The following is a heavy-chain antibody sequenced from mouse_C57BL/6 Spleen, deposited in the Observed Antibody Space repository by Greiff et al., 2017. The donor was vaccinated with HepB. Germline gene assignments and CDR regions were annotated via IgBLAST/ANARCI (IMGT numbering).Heavy chain of an antibody. Sequence: EVKLVESGGGLVQPKGSLKLSCAASGFSFNTYAMNWVRQAPGKGLEWVARIRSKSNNYATYYADSVKDRFTISRDDSESMLYLQMNNLKTEDTAMYYSVRDYDGYYDWYFDVWGTGTTVTVSS. D-gene: IGHD2-3*01. V-gene: IGHV10-1*01. CDR3: VRDYDGYYDWYFDV. CDR1: GFSFNTYA. J-gene: IGHJ1*03. CDR2: IRSKSNNYAT.